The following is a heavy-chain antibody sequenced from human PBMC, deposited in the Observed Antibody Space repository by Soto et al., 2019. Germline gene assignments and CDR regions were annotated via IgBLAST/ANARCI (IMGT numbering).Heavy chain of an antibody. D-gene: IGHD5-18*01. V-gene: IGHV3-7*03. CDR2: IKQDGSDT. CDR3: ARGTRYSFGSFDF. Sequence: GSLRLSCAASGFTFSDYWMTWVRQAPGKGLEWVADIKQDGSDTYYAGSVKGRFTVSRDSVKNSLSLQMNSLRAEDTAVYYCARGTRYSFGSFDFWGQGTLVTVSS. CDR1: GFTFSDYW. J-gene: IGHJ4*02.